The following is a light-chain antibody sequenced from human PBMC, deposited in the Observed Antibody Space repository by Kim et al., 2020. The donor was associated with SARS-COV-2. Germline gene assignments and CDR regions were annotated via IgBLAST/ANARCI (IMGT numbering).Light chain of an antibody. Sequence: SPGERATLSCRASQRINSSYLAWYQHKPGQAPRLLIYGASARATGIPDRFSGGGSGTDFTLTISRLDPEDFAVYYCQQYSSSLLTFGGGTKVDIK. V-gene: IGKV3-20*01. CDR1: QRINSSY. CDR2: GAS. CDR3: QQYSSSLLT. J-gene: IGKJ4*01.